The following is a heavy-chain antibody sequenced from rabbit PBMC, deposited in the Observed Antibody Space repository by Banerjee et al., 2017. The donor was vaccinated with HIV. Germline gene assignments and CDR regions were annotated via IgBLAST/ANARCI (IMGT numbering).Heavy chain of an antibody. D-gene: IGHD4-1*01. CDR2: IGAGSSGTT. J-gene: IGHJ4*01. CDR1: GFDFSSYG. Sequence: QEQLVESGGGLVQPGGSLKLSCKASGFDFSSYGLSWVRQAPGKGLEWIACIGAGSSGTTYYASWAKGRFTISKTSSTTVTLQMTSLTAADTATYFCARDLAGVIGWNFDLWGPGTLVTVS. CDR3: ARDLAGVIGWNFDL. V-gene: IGHV1S45*01.